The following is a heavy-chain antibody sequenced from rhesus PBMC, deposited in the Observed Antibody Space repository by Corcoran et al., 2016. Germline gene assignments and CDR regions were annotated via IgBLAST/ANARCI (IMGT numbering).Heavy chain of an antibody. V-gene: IGHV4-106*01. Sequence: QVQLQESGPGLVKPSETLSLTCAVSGGSISDDYYWSWIRQPPGQGLEWIGYIYVSGGGTNYNPSLKNRVTISIDTAKNQFSLKLSSVTAADTAVYYCARDRGSGWPGFDYWGQGVLVTVSS. CDR1: GGSISDDYY. CDR2: IYVSGGGT. J-gene: IGHJ4*01. D-gene: IGHD6-31*01. CDR3: ARDRGSGWPGFDY.